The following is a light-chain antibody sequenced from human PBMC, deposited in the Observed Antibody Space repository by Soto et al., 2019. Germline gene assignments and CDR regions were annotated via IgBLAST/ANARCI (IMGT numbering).Light chain of an antibody. CDR3: QRYNRYSWT. CDR2: DAS. J-gene: IGKJ1*01. Sequence: DIQMTQSPSTLSASVGDRVTITCRASQSISSWLAWYQQKPGKAPKLLIYDASSLESGVPSRFSGSGSWTEFTLTISSLQPDDFATYYCQRYNRYSWTFGQGTSVEIK. CDR1: QSISSW. V-gene: IGKV1-5*01.